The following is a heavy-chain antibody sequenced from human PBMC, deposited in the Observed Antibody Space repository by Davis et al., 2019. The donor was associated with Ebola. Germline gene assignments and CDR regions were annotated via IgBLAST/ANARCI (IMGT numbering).Heavy chain of an antibody. CDR2: FDPEDGEI. D-gene: IGHD3-3*01. J-gene: IGHJ4*02. CDR1: PYSLTVLA. CDR3: ARGRDIWSVPEY. V-gene: IGHV1-24*01. Sequence: ASVKVSCKVSPYSLTVLALQWVRQAPGKGLEWMGGFDPEDGEIVYAQKFQGRVTMTEDTSTDTAYMEVTSLKSDGTAVYYCARGRDIWSVPEYWGQGTLVTVSS.